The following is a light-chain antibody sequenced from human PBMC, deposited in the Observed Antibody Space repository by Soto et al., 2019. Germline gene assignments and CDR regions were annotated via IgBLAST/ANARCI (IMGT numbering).Light chain of an antibody. CDR3: SSYTSSSTVV. Sequence: QSALTQPASVSGSPGQSITISCTGTSSDVGGYNYVYWYQQHPGKAPKLMIYDVSNRPSGVSNRFSGSKSGNTASLTISGLQAEDEDDYYCSSYTSSSTVVFGGGTKLTVL. J-gene: IGLJ2*01. CDR1: SSDVGGYNY. CDR2: DVS. V-gene: IGLV2-14*01.